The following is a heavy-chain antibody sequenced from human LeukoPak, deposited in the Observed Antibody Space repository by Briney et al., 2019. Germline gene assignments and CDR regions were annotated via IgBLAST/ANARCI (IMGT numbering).Heavy chain of an antibody. CDR2: IYYSGST. CDR1: GGSISSYY. Sequence: SETLSLTCTVAGGSISSYYWSWIRQPPGKGLEWIWYIYYSGSTNYNPSLKSRVTISVDTSKNQFSLKLSSVTAADTAVYYCARLTTTVATFWFDPWGQGTLVTVSS. V-gene: IGHV4-59*08. D-gene: IGHD4-17*01. J-gene: IGHJ5*02. CDR3: ARLTTTVATFWFDP.